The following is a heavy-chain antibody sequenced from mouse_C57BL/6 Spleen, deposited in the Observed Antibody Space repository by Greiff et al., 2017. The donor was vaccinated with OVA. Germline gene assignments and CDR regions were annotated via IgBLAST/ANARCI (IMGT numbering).Heavy chain of an antibody. V-gene: IGHV3-6*01. D-gene: IGHD2-4*01. CDR2: ISYDGSN. Sequence: VQLQQSGPGLVKPSQSLSLTCSVTGYSITSGYYWYWIRQFPGNKLEWMGYISYDGSNNYNPSLKNRISITRDTSKNQFFLKLNSVTSEDTATYYCARVEYDYGFAYWGQGTLVTVSA. CDR3: ARVEYDYGFAY. J-gene: IGHJ3*01. CDR1: GYSITSGYY.